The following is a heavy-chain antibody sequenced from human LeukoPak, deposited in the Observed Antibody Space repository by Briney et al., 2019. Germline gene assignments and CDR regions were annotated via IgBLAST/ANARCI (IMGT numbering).Heavy chain of an antibody. D-gene: IGHD6-6*01. V-gene: IGHV4-4*07. J-gene: IGHJ5*02. CDR1: GGSISSYY. CDR3: AREGGYSSWSSAALYNWFDP. Sequence: PSETLSLTCTVSGGSISSYYWSWIRQPAGKGLEWIGRIYTSGSTNYNPSLKSRVTMSVDTSKNQFSLKLSSATAADTAVYYCAREGGYSSWSSAALYNWFDPWGQGTLVTVSS. CDR2: IYTSGST.